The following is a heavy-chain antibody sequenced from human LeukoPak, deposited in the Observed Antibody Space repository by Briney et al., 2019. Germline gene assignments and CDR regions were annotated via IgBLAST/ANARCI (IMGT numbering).Heavy chain of an antibody. CDR1: GGSISNSDYF. CDR2: LFFSGSS. V-gene: IGHV4-61*05. Sequence: SETLSLTCNVSGGSISNSDYFWGWLRQPPGKGLEWIGNLFFSGSSNYNPSLKSRATVFVVMSKNQFFLKLGSVTAADTAVYYCARNYYYKGMDVWGQGTTVTVSS. CDR3: ARNYYYKGMDV. J-gene: IGHJ6*02.